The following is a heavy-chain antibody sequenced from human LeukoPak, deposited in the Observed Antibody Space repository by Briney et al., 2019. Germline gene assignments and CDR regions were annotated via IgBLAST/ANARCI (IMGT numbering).Heavy chain of an antibody. Sequence: PGGSLRLSCAVSGFTVSSNYMSWVRQAPGKGLEWVSIIYSGGSTYYADSVKGRFTISRDNSKNTLYLQMNSLRVEDTAVYYCARDRADRSMGGDYGMDVWGQGTLVTVSS. CDR1: GFTVSSNY. D-gene: IGHD5-18*01. CDR3: ARDRADRSMGGDYGMDV. J-gene: IGHJ6*02. CDR2: IYSGGST. V-gene: IGHV3-66*01.